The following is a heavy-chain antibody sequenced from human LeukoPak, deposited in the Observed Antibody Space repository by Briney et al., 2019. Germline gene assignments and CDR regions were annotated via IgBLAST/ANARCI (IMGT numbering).Heavy chain of an antibody. J-gene: IGHJ4*02. Sequence: PGGSLRLSCAASGFTFSSYAMSWVRQAPGKGLEWVSAISISGGNTYYAGPVKGRFTISRDNSKNTLYLQMNSLRAEDTAVYYCVKGVKWELPFDYWGQGTLVTVSS. CDR2: ISISGGNT. CDR1: GFTFSSYA. CDR3: VKGVKWELPFDY. V-gene: IGHV3-23*01. D-gene: IGHD1-26*01.